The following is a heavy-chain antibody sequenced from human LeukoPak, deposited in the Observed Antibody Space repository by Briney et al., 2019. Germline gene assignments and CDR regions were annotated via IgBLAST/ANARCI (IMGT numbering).Heavy chain of an antibody. CDR1: GGTFSSYA. CDR2: IIPIFGTA. Sequence: SVKVSCKASGGTFSSYAISWVRQAPGQGLEWMGRIIPIFGTANYAQKFQGRVTITTDESTSTAYMELSSLRSEDTAVYYCARDPSYYYDSSGSKAGFDYRGQGTLVTVSS. D-gene: IGHD3-22*01. CDR3: ARDPSYYYDSSGSKAGFDY. J-gene: IGHJ4*02. V-gene: IGHV1-69*05.